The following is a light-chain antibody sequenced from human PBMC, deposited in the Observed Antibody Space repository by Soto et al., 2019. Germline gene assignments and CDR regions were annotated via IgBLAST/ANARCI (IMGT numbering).Light chain of an antibody. CDR1: QSITTY. J-gene: IGKJ1*01. CDR2: SSS. V-gene: IGKV1-39*01. CDR3: QQSYNTPRT. Sequence: DIQMTQSPSSLSASVGDRVAITCRASQSITTYLSWYQQKPGKAPELLIYSSSILQAGVPSRFSGSGSGTDFILTISSLQPEDFATYYCQQSYNTPRTFGQGTKVDI.